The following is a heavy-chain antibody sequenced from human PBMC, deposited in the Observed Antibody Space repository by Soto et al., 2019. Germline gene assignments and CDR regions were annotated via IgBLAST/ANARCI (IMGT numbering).Heavy chain of an antibody. CDR3: ARLNYYDSSGYYPPPLYGMDV. J-gene: IGHJ6*02. CDR2: ISSSSSYI. V-gene: IGHV3-21*01. CDR1: GFTFSSYS. Sequence: PGGSLRLSCAASGFTFSSYSMNWVRQAPGKGLEWVSSISSSSSYIYYADSVKGRFTISRDNAKNSLYLQMNSLRAEDTAVYYSARLNYYDSSGYYPPPLYGMDVWGQGTTVTVSS. D-gene: IGHD3-22*01.